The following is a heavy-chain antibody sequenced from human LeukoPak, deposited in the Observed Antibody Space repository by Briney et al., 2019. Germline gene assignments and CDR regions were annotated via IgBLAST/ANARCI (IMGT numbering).Heavy chain of an antibody. V-gene: IGHV3-7*01. CDR2: IKQDGSEK. D-gene: IGHD6-13*01. CDR3: ARDSAGNDY. CDR1: GFTFSTYW. Sequence: GGSLRLSCAASGFTFSTYWMSWVRQAPGKGLEWVANIKQDGSEKCYVDSVKGRFTISRDNAKNSLYLQMNSLRAEDTAMYYCARDSAGNDYWGQGTLVTVSS. J-gene: IGHJ4*02.